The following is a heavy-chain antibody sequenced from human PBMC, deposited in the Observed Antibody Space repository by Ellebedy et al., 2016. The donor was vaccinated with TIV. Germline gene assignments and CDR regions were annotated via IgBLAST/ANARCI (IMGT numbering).Heavy chain of an antibody. CDR3: ARSLMIFSFDKCYFDL. J-gene: IGHJ2*01. V-gene: IGHV4-39*01. Sequence: SETLSLTCTVSGGSISGSSYYWGWIRQPPGKGLEWIGNIFDTGSTYCNPSLKSRVTISVDTSKNQSSLKLRSVTAADTAVYYCARSLMIFSFDKCYFDLWGRGTLVTVSS. D-gene: IGHD3/OR15-3a*01. CDR2: IFDTGST. CDR1: GGSISGSSYY.